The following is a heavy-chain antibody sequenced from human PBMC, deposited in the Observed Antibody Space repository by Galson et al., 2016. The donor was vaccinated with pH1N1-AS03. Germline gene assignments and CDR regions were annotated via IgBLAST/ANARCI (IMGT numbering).Heavy chain of an antibody. CDR2: IIPVFGTT. CDR3: AKGNYQLLNYYYYMDV. CDR1: GGSFSTYA. V-gene: IGHV1-69*13. J-gene: IGHJ6*03. D-gene: IGHD2-2*01. Sequence: SVKVSCKASGGSFSTYAITWVRQAPGQGLEWMGGIIPVFGTTSFAQKFQDRVSITADESTSTAFMELSSLRSEDTAVYYCAKGNYQLLNYYYYMDVWGKGTTGTVSS.